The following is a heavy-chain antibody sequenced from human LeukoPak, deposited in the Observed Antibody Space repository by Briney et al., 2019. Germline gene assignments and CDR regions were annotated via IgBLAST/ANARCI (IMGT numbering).Heavy chain of an antibody. Sequence: PGGSLRLSCAASGFTFSSYSMNWVRQAPGKGLEWVSSISSSSSYIYYADSVKGRFTISRDNAKNSLYLQMNSLRAEDTAVYYCARDLRSSIAARPIDYWGQGTLVTVSS. CDR3: ARDLRSSIAARPIDY. CDR2: ISSSSSYI. V-gene: IGHV3-21*01. D-gene: IGHD6-6*01. CDR1: GFTFSSYS. J-gene: IGHJ4*02.